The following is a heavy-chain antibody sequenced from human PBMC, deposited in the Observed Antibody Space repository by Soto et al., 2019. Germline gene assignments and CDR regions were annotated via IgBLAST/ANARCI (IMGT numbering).Heavy chain of an antibody. V-gene: IGHV4-39*01. D-gene: IGHD5-12*01. J-gene: IGHJ5*02. CDR2: IHYGGNT. CDR3: ARRRHGYPHNWFDP. CDR1: GGSISSSDYY. Sequence: SETLSLTCIVSGGSISSSDYYWGWIRRPPGQGLEWIASIHYGGNTYYNPSLRSRVTISIDTSKNQFSLKVTSVTAADTAVYYCARRRHGYPHNWFDPWGQGTLLTVSS.